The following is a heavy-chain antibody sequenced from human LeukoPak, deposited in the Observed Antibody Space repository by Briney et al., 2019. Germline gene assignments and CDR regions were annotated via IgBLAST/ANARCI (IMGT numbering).Heavy chain of an antibody. Sequence: GGSLRLSCAASGFTFNTYGMHWVRQAPGKGLEWVAFIQNDEIDKFYADSVKGRFTTSRDNSKNTLYLQMNSLRAEDTAVYYCVKEVKPLPFDCWGQGTLVTVSS. CDR1: GFTFNTYG. V-gene: IGHV3-30*02. CDR2: IQNDEIDK. CDR3: VKEVKPLPFDC. J-gene: IGHJ4*02.